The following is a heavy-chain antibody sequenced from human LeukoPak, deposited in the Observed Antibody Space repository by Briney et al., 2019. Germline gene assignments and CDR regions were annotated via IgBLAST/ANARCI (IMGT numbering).Heavy chain of an antibody. V-gene: IGHV1-46*01. CDR2: INPSGGST. Sequence: ASVKVSCKGSGYSFISYYMHWVRQAPGQGLEWMGIINPSGGSTSYAQKFQGRVTMTRDTSTSTVYMELSSLRSEDTAVYYCARVLGYDSSGYSYYFDYWGQGTLVTVSS. CDR1: GYSFISYY. CDR3: ARVLGYDSSGYSYYFDY. J-gene: IGHJ4*02. D-gene: IGHD3-22*01.